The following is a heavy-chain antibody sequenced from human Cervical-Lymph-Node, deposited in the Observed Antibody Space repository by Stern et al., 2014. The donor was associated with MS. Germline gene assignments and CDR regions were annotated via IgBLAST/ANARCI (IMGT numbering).Heavy chain of an antibody. J-gene: IGHJ5*02. CDR2: INPSGGST. CDR1: GYTFTSYY. D-gene: IGHD5-12*01. CDR3: ARERYSGYDVGWFDP. Sequence: VQLVESGAEVKKPGASVKVSCKASGYTFTSYYMHWVRQAPGQGLEWMGIINPSGGSTSYAQKFQGRVTMTRDTSTSTVYVELSSLRSEDTAVYYCARERYSGYDVGWFDPWGQGTLVTVSS. V-gene: IGHV1-46*01.